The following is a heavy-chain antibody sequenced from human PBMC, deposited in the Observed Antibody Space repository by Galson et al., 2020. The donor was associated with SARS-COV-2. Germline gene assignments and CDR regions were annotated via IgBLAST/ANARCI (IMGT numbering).Heavy chain of an antibody. Sequence: SQTLSLTCTVSGGSISPYYWSWIRQAPEQGLEWIAYIHYSGTTRYNPSLESRVTIQVDTSKNQFSLRLNSVTAADTAVYYCTRVAVDGYSGYWCHRALVTVS. D-gene: IGHD5-12*01. J-gene: IGHJ4*03. CDR3: TRVAVDGYSGY. CDR1: GGSISPYY. CDR2: IHYSGTT. V-gene: IGHV4-59*01.